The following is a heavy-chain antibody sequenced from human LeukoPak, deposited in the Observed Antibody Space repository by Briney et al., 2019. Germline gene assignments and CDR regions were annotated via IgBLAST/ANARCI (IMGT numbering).Heavy chain of an antibody. Sequence: GGSLRLSCAASGFTFSSYSMNWVRQAPGKGLEWVSSISSSSSYIYYADSVKGRFTISRDNAKNSLYLQMNSLRAEDTAVYYCARDRDYDFWSGYETSHDYYYYGMDVWGQGTTVTVSS. J-gene: IGHJ6*02. V-gene: IGHV3-21*01. D-gene: IGHD3-3*01. CDR2: ISSSSSYI. CDR3: ARDRDYDFWSGYETSHDYYYYGMDV. CDR1: GFTFSSYS.